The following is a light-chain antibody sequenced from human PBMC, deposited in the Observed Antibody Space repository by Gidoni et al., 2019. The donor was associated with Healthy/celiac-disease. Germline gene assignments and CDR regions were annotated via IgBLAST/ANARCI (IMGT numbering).Light chain of an antibody. J-gene: IGLJ1*01. V-gene: IGLV3-1*01. CDR1: NSGDKY. Sequence: SYELTPQPSVSVSPGQTARITCSGENSGDKYACWYQQKPGQSPVLVIYQDSKRPSGIPERFSGSNSGNTATLTISGTQAMDEADYYCQAWDSSTASYVFGTGTKVTVL. CDR2: QDS. CDR3: QAWDSSTASYV.